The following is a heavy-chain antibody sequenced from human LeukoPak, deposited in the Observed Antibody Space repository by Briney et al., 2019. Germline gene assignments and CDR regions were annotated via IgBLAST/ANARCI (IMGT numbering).Heavy chain of an antibody. CDR1: GGSISSSSYY. D-gene: IGHD4-17*01. CDR3: ARDEYLATVTTGPYYYYMDV. Sequence: SETLSLTCTVSGGSISSSSYYWGWIRQPPGKGLEWIGSIYYSGSTYYNPSLKSRVTMSVDTSKNQFSLKLSSVTAADTAVYYCARDEYLATVTTGPYYYYMDVWGKGTTVTVSS. J-gene: IGHJ6*03. CDR2: IYYSGST. V-gene: IGHV4-39*07.